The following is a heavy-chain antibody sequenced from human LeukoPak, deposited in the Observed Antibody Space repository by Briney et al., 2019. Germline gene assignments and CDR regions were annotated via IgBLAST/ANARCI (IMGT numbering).Heavy chain of an antibody. CDR3: ASKRYYSDTSGYYHDY. D-gene: IGHD3-22*01. Sequence: SETLSLTCTVSGGSISSSSYYWGWIRQPPGKGLEWIGSIYYSGNAYYNPSLKSRVTISVDTSKNQFSLQLSSATAADTAVCYCASKRYYSDTSGYYHDYWGQGTLVTVSS. CDR1: GGSISSSSYY. V-gene: IGHV4-39*01. J-gene: IGHJ4*02. CDR2: IYYSGNA.